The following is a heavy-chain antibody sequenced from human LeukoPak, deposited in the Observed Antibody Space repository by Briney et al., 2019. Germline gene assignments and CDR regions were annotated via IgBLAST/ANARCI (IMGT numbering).Heavy chain of an antibody. Sequence: GGSLRLSCAASGFAFSSFSMAWVRQAPGKGLEWVSSISSDNYISYADSLEGRFTISRDNAEKSLSLQMHSLRAEDTAMYYCVRLGAVLQSPWRWGPKSGPAKEYYFDKWGQGALVTVST. CDR3: VRLGAVLQSPWRWGPKSGPAKEYYFDK. J-gene: IGHJ4*02. CDR1: GFAFSSFS. D-gene: IGHD3-16*01. V-gene: IGHV3-21*01. CDR2: ISSDNYI.